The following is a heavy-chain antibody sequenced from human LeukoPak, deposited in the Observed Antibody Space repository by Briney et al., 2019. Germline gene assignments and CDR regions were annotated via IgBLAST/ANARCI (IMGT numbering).Heavy chain of an antibody. J-gene: IGHJ5*02. Sequence: PGGSLRLSCAASEFTFSSYGMHWVRQAPGKGLEWVAFIRYDGSYKSYADSVKGRFTISRDNSKNTVYLQMNSLRAEDTALYYCAKDAVRGSGRINWFDTWGQGTLVTVSS. CDR1: EFTFSSYG. CDR3: AKDAVRGSGRINWFDT. V-gene: IGHV3-30*02. CDR2: IRYDGSYK. D-gene: IGHD3-10*01.